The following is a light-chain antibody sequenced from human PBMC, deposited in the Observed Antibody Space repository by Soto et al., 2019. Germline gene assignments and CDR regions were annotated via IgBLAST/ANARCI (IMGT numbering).Light chain of an antibody. CDR3: QQYGGSPT. V-gene: IGKV3-20*01. Sequence: ETVLTQSPGTLSLSPGERATLSCRASQSVTSSFLAWYRQKPGQAPRLLIYGASSRATGISDRFSGSGSGTDFTLTISRLEPEDFAVYFCQQYGGSPTFGQGTKV. J-gene: IGKJ1*01. CDR1: QSVTSSF. CDR2: GAS.